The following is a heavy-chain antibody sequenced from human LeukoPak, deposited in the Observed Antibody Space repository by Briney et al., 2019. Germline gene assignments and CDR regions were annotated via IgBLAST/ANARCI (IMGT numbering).Heavy chain of an antibody. D-gene: IGHD3-22*01. CDR2: ISGSGGST. CDR3: ANSPYYYDSSARAYFDY. V-gene: IGHV3-23*01. J-gene: IGHJ4*02. Sequence: GGSLRLSCAASGFTFSSYAMSWVRQAPGKGLEWVSAISGSGGSTYYADSVKGRFTISRDNSKNTLYLQMNSLRAEDTAVYYCANSPYYYDSSARAYFDYWGQGTLVTVSS. CDR1: GFTFSSYA.